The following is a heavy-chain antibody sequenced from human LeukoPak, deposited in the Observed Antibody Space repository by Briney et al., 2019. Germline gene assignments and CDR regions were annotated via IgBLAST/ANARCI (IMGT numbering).Heavy chain of an antibody. Sequence: PSETLSLTCTVSGASFSSYYWNWIRQSPGKGLEWIGEINHSGNTNYNPSLKSRVTISVDTSKNQFSLKLSSVTAADTAVYYCARGGRLFLPYWGQGTLVTVSS. D-gene: IGHD3-22*01. V-gene: IGHV4-34*01. CDR2: INHSGNT. CDR3: ARGGRLFLPY. J-gene: IGHJ4*02. CDR1: GASFSSYY.